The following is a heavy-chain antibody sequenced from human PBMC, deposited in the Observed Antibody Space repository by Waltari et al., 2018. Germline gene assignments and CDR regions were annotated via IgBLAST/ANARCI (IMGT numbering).Heavy chain of an antibody. J-gene: IGHJ4*02. CDR2: INHSGRT. V-gene: IGHV4-34*01. Sequence: QLQLQQWGAVLLKPSETLSLTCAVYGGSFSGHYWSWIRQPPGKGLEWIGEINHSGRTTSNPSLKSRVTLSLDTSKNQFSLELNSVIAADTAVYYCARGGAGATIANWGQGTLVTVSS. CDR1: GGSFSGHY. D-gene: IGHD1-26*01. CDR3: ARGGAGATIAN.